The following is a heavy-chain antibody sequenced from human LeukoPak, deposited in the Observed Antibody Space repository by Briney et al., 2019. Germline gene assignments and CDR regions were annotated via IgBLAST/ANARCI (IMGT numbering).Heavy chain of an antibody. D-gene: IGHD5-24*01. J-gene: IGHJ4*02. CDR3: ARASRAGGFDY. CDR2: INWNGDRR. V-gene: IGHV3-20*04. CDR1: GFRFHDYD. Sequence: TGGSLTLSCVASGFRFHDYDMSWVRLAPGKGLEWVSGINWNGDRRGYADSVKGRFTISRDNAKNSLYVQMNSLRVDDTALYYCARASRAGGFDYWGRGTPVTVSS.